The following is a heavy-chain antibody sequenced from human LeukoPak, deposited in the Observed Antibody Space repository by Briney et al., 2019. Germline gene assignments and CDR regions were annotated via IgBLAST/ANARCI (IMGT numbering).Heavy chain of an antibody. CDR3: ARHREGSGIGPIDAFDI. J-gene: IGHJ3*02. V-gene: IGHV4-39*01. CDR1: GGSISSSSYY. CDR2: IYYSGST. Sequence: TSETLSLTCTVTGGSISSSSYYWGWIRQPPGKGLEWIGSIYYSGSTYYNPSLKSRVTISVDTSKKQFSLKLSSVTAADTAVYYCARHREGSGIGPIDAFDIWGQGTMVTVSS. D-gene: IGHD3-10*01.